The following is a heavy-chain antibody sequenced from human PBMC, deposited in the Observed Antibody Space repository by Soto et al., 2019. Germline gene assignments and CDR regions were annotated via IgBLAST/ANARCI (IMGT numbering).Heavy chain of an antibody. J-gene: IGHJ6*02. D-gene: IGHD1-20*01. CDR1: GGTFSSYA. Sequence: QVQLVQSGAEVKKPGSSVKVSCKASGGTFSSYAISWVRQAPGQGLEWMGGIIPIFATADYAQTFQGRVTITADESTSTAYIELSSLRSEDTAVYYCARSITGTVSYYYGMDVWGQGTTVTVS. CDR2: IIPIFATA. CDR3: ARSITGTVSYYYGMDV. V-gene: IGHV1-69*12.